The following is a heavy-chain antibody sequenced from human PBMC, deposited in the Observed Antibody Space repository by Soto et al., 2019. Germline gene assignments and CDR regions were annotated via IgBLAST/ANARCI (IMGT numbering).Heavy chain of an antibody. J-gene: IGHJ4*02. CDR3: ARAYEGDYFDY. Sequence: QLQLVESGGGVVQPGRSLRLSCAASGLTISRYAMHWVRQAPGKGLEWVAVISDDGSNDYYVESLKGRFTISRDISKNTLYLQMNSLRAEDTAVYYCARAYEGDYFDYWGQGTLVTVSS. CDR2: ISDDGSND. CDR1: GLTISRYA. D-gene: IGHD3-16*01. V-gene: IGHV3-30-3*01.